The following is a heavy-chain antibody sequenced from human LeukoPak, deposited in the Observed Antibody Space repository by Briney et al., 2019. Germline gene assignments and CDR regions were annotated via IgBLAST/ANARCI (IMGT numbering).Heavy chain of an antibody. CDR2: LYSGDST. Sequence: GGSLRLSCAASGFTVSTNHLSWVRQAPGKGLEWVSVLYSGDSTSYADSVKGRFTISRDNSKNTLYLQMNSLRAADTAMYYCAGGATSVVDYWGQGTLVTVSS. J-gene: IGHJ4*02. CDR1: GFTVSTNH. CDR3: AGGATSVVDY. D-gene: IGHD1-26*01. V-gene: IGHV3-53*01.